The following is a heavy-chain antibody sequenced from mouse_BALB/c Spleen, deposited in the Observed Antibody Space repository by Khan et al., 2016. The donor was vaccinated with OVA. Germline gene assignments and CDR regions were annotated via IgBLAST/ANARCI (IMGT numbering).Heavy chain of an antibody. CDR1: GDSITSGY. Sequence: EVKLLESGPSLVKPSQTLSLTCSVTGDSITSGYWNWIRKFPGNKLEYMGYIIYTGYTYYNPSLKSRISITRHTSKNQYYLQLSSVTDEDTATSYCARSTYRYAFVYWGQGTLVTVSA. CDR3: ARSTYRYAFVY. D-gene: IGHD2-12*01. V-gene: IGHV3-8*02. J-gene: IGHJ3*01. CDR2: IIYTGYT.